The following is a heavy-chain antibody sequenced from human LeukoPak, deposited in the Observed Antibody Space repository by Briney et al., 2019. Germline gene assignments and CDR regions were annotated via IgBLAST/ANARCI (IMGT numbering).Heavy chain of an antibody. V-gene: IGHV4-30-4*08. CDR2: IFYSGST. Sequence: SESLSLTCTVSGGSIGSGHYYWTWIRQRPGRGLEWIGYIFYSGSTYYNPSLKSRITISVDTSKNQFSLKLSSVTAADTAVYYCARVLGNSAFDIWGQGTMVTVSS. J-gene: IGHJ3*02. CDR3: ARVLGNSAFDI. CDR1: GGSIGSGHYY. D-gene: IGHD3-16*01.